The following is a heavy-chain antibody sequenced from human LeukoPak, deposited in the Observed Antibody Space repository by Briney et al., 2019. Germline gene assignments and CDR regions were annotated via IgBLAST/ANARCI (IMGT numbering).Heavy chain of an antibody. J-gene: IGHJ4*02. Sequence: SETLSLTCTVSGGSISSYYWSWIRQPPGKGLEWIGYIYYSGSTNYNPSLESRVTISVDTSKNQFSLKLSSVPAADTAVYYCVLGLATDGVVLDYWGQGTLVTVSS. CDR3: VLGLATDGVVLDY. CDR1: GGSISSYY. V-gene: IGHV4-59*01. CDR2: IYYSGST. D-gene: IGHD3-10*01.